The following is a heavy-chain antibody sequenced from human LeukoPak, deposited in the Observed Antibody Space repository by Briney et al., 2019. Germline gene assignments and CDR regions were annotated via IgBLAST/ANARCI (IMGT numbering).Heavy chain of an antibody. CDR2: IYSGGST. J-gene: IGHJ4*02. Sequence: GGSLRLSCAASGFTVSSNYMSWVRQAPGKGLEWVSVIYSGGSTYYADSVKGRFTISRDNSKNTLYLQMNSLRAEDTAVYYCAKDAVGYGGKGYYFDYWGQGTLVTVSS. D-gene: IGHD4-23*01. CDR3: AKDAVGYGGKGYYFDY. CDR1: GFTVSSNY. V-gene: IGHV3-66*02.